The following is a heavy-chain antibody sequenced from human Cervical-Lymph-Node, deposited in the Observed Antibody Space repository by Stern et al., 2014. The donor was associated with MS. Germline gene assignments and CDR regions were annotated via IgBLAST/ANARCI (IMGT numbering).Heavy chain of an antibody. D-gene: IGHD4-17*01. Sequence: QMQLVQSGAEVKKPWASVKISCKASGYTFINYFIHWVRQGPGQGLEWMGIINPNGGSTRYPQKFQGRVTMTTDTSTSTVYMELSSLRSEDTAVYYCARVGGDYVKVDSWGQGTLVTVSS. CDR2: INPNGGST. CDR3: ARVGGDYVKVDS. CDR1: GYTFINYF. V-gene: IGHV1-46*01. J-gene: IGHJ4*02.